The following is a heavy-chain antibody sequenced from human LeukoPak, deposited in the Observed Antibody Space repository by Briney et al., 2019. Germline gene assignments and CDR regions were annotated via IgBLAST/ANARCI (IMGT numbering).Heavy chain of an antibody. CDR1: GGSIITGDHF. J-gene: IGHJ4*02. V-gene: IGHV4-30-4*01. D-gene: IGHD3-22*01. CDR2: FYYIGST. Sequence: PSETLSLTCTVSGGSIITGDHFWSWIRQPPGKGLEWIGFFYYIGSTYYKPSLKSRINISVDTSKNQLSLKLNSVTAADTAVYYCARVALDYSNRSGYYDWGQGIQVTVSS. CDR3: ARVALDYSNRSGYYD.